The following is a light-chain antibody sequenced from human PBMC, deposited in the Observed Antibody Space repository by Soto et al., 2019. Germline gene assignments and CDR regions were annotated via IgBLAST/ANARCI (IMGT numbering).Light chain of an antibody. CDR2: GAS. V-gene: IGKV3-20*01. J-gene: IGKJ2*01. CDR3: HQYATSPYT. Sequence: DIVLTHSPGTLSLSPGEGATLSCRASQSLSNVFLAWYQQKPGQAPRLLIYGASRRATGIPDRFSGSGSGTDFTLTISSLEPEDFAVYFCHQYATSPYTFGQGTKLEIK. CDR1: QSLSNVF.